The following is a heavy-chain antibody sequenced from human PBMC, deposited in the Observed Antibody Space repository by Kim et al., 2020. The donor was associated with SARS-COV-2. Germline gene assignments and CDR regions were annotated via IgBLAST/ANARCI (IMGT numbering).Heavy chain of an antibody. D-gene: IGHD6-19*01. J-gene: IGHJ6*01. CDR1: GYTFTGYY. CDR3: ARTHIAVAGRHYYYYGMDV. Sequence: ASVTVSCKASGYTFTGYYMHWVRQAPGQGLEWMGRINPNSGGTNYAQKFQGRVTMTRDTSISTAYMELSRLRSDDTAAYYCARTHIAVAGRHYYYYGMDV. V-gene: IGHV1-2*06. CDR2: INPNSGGT.